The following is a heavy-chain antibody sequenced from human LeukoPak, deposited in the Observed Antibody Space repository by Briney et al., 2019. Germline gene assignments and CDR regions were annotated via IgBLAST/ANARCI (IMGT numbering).Heavy chain of an antibody. Sequence: ASVKVSCKASGYTFTGYYMHWVRQAPGQGLEWIGWVNPNSGGKNYAQKFQDRVTMTGDTPISTAYMELSRLRSDDTAVYYCARGAVAGSLVYFDYWGQGTLVTVSS. CDR3: ARGAVAGSLVYFDY. CDR1: GYTFTGYY. CDR2: VNPNSGGK. V-gene: IGHV1-2*02. D-gene: IGHD6-19*01. J-gene: IGHJ4*02.